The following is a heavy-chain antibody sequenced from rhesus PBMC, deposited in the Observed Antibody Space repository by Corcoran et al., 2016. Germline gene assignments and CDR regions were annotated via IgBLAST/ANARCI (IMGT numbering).Heavy chain of an antibody. CDR2: LYGSSTST. CDR1: GGSISDSYR. D-gene: IGHD3-3*01. CDR3: ARENFWTLFDY. V-gene: IGHV4S10*01. Sequence: QVQLQESGPGVVKPSETLSLTCAVSGGSISDSYRWSWIRQPPGKGLEWIGYLYGSSTSTNYNPALKSRVTISKDTSKNQFSLKLSSVTAADTAVYYCARENFWTLFDYWGQGVLVTVSS. J-gene: IGHJ4*01.